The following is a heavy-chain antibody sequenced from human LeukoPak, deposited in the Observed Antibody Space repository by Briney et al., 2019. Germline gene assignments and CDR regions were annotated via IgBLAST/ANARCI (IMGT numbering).Heavy chain of an antibody. D-gene: IGHD2-2*01. V-gene: IGHV3-21*01. CDR1: GFTFGNYG. CDR2: ISSSSSYI. Sequence: GGSLRLSCAASGFTFGNYGMSWVRQAPGKGLEWVSSISSSSSYIYYADSVKGRFTISRDNAKNTLYLQMNSLRAEDTAVYYCWVPATAGEADYWGQGTLVTVSS. J-gene: IGHJ4*02. CDR3: WVPATAGEADY.